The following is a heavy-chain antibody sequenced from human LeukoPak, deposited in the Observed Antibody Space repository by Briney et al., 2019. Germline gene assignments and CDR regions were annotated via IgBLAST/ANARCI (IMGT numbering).Heavy chain of an antibody. J-gene: IGHJ3*02. Sequence: SETLSLTCTVSGGSVSSYYWSLIRQPPGKGLEWIGYIYYSGSTNYNPSLKSRVTISVDTSKNQFSLKLSSVTAADTAVYYCARRGLDYGDYVINDAFDIWGQGTMVTVSS. CDR3: ARRGLDYGDYVINDAFDI. V-gene: IGHV4-59*08. CDR1: GGSVSSYY. CDR2: IYYSGST. D-gene: IGHD4-17*01.